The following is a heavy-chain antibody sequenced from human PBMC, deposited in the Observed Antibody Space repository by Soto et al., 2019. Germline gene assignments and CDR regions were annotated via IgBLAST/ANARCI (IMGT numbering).Heavy chain of an antibody. Sequence: GSLRLSCAASGFTFSSYWMSWVRQAPGKGLEWVANIKQDGSEKYYVDSVKGRFTISRDNAKNSLYLQMNSLRAEDTAVYYCARVDLNDFWSGYYSGHIQPDQYYYYYYMDVWGKGTTVTVSS. J-gene: IGHJ6*03. CDR3: ARVDLNDFWSGYYSGHIQPDQYYYYYYMDV. CDR1: GFTFSSYW. V-gene: IGHV3-7*04. CDR2: IKQDGSEK. D-gene: IGHD3-3*01.